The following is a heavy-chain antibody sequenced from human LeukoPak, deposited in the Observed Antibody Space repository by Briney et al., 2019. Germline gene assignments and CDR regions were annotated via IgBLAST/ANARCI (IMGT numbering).Heavy chain of an antibody. CDR3: ARDWFEGNPYHAFDL. V-gene: IGHV3-7*01. CDR2: IKEDGSEE. CDR1: GFTFSSYW. J-gene: IGHJ3*01. Sequence: GGSLRLSCAAPGFTFSSYWMSWVRQAPGKGLECVANIKEDGSEEYYVDSVKGRFSISRDNAKNSLYLQMNSLRAEDTAVYYCARDWFEGNPYHAFDLWGKGTMVTVSS. D-gene: IGHD3-16*01.